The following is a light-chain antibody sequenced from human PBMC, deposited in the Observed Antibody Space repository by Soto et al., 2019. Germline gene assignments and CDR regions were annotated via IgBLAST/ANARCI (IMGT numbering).Light chain of an antibody. CDR2: GAS. Sequence: EIMMTQSPDTLSVSPGERATLSCRASQSVSDKVAWYQQTSGQPPKLLIYGASSRATGIPDRFSGGGSGTDFTLTINRLEPEDFAVYYCQQYGESSYAFGQGTKLQIK. V-gene: IGKV3-20*01. CDR3: QQYGESSYA. CDR1: QSVSDK. J-gene: IGKJ2*01.